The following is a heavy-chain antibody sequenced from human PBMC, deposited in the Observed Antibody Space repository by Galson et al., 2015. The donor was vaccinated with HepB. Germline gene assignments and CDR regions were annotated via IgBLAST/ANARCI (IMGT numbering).Heavy chain of an antibody. Sequence: SLRLSCAASGFTVTNFYMSWVRQAPGKGLEWVSVIYRGGSTYYADSVKGRFTISRDESTLFLQMNSLRIGDTAVYYCVRDSDPKEGYYDGRGFPPIWGQGTLVTVSS. D-gene: IGHD3-22*01. CDR3: VRDSDPKEGYYDGRGFPPI. CDR1: GFTVTNFY. V-gene: IGHV3-66*01. J-gene: IGHJ4*02. CDR2: IYRGGST.